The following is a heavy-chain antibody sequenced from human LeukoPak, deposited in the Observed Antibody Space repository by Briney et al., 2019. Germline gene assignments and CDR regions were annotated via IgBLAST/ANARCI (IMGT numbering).Heavy chain of an antibody. CDR3: ARGSVVPAADNWFDP. D-gene: IGHD2-2*01. J-gene: IGHJ5*02. CDR1: GGSISSYY. Sequence: SETLSLTCTVSGGSISSYYWSWIRQPPGKGPEWIGYIYYSGSTNYNPSLKSRVTISVDTSKNQFSLKLSSVTAADTAVYYCARGSVVPAADNWFDPWGQGTLVTVSS. V-gene: IGHV4-59*01. CDR2: IYYSGST.